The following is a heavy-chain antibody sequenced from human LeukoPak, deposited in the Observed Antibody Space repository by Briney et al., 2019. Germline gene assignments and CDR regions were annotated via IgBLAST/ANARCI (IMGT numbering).Heavy chain of an antibody. CDR3: ARVDSTGYYRGRGPIDY. D-gene: IGHD3-22*01. CDR1: GYTFSGYY. CDR2: INPNSGGT. Sequence: ASVKVSCKASGYTFSGYYIHWVRQAPGQGLEWMGWINPNSGGTNYAQRFQGRVTMTRDTSISTAYMDLSRLRPDDTAVYYCARVDSTGYYRGRGPIDYWGQGTLVTVSS. V-gene: IGHV1-2*02. J-gene: IGHJ4*02.